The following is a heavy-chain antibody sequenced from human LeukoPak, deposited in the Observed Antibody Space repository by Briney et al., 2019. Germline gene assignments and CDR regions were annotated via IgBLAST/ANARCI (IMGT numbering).Heavy chain of an antibody. CDR1: GFSFSSYY. D-gene: IGHD5-18*01. CDR3: ARDPSRGYSYGYADY. J-gene: IGHJ4*02. CDR2: IMRDGSEK. V-gene: IGHV3-7*01. Sequence: GRSLRLSCAASGFSFSSYYMNWVRQAPGKGLEWVANIMRDGSEKYYVDSVKGRFTISRDNAKNSLYLQMNSLRAEDTAVYYCARDPSRGYSYGYADYWGQGSLVIVSS.